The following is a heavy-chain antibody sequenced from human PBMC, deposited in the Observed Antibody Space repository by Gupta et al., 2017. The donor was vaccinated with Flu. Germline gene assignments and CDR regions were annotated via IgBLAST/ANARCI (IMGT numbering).Heavy chain of an antibody. V-gene: IGHV3-30*18. CDR3: AKDEREYCDGGMCYPQIFHF. J-gene: IGHJ4*02. CDR2: ILYDGSYK. Sequence: VQLVESGGGVVQPGSSLSLCCVVSGFRFNTSAMHRVRQAPGQGLEWVALILYDGSYKSYADSVKGRFTVSRDNSKNTLDLQMNSLRADDTATYYCAKDEREYCDGGMCYPQIFHFWGQGTLVTVSS. CDR1: GFRFNTSA. D-gene: IGHD2-15*01.